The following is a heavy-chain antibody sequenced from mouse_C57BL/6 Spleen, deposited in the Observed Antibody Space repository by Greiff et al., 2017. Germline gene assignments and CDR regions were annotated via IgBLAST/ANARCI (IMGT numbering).Heavy chain of an antibody. V-gene: IGHV5-6*01. CDR3: ARTSTEAMDY. D-gene: IGHD4-1*02. CDR1: GFTFSSYG. CDR2: ISSGGSYT. Sequence: EVKLMESGGDLVKPGGSLKLSCEASGFTFSSYGMSWVRQTPDKRLEWVATISSGGSYTYYQDSVKGRCTIARDNTKNTLYLQMSSLKSEDTAMYYCARTSTEAMDYWGQGTSVTVSA. J-gene: IGHJ4*01.